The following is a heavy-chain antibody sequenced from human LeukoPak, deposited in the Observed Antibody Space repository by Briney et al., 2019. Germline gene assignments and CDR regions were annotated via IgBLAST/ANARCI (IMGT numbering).Heavy chain of an antibody. Sequence: SQTLSLTCAISGDSVSSNSAAWNWIRQSPSRGLEWLGRTYYRSKWYNDYAVSVKSRITINPDTSKNQFSLQLSSVTAADTAMFYCARRGRGSGSYRRYSYMDVWGKGTTVTISS. CDR2: TYYRSKWYN. V-gene: IGHV6-1*01. CDR3: ARRGRGSGSYRRYSYMDV. J-gene: IGHJ6*03. CDR1: GDSVSSNSAA. D-gene: IGHD3-10*01.